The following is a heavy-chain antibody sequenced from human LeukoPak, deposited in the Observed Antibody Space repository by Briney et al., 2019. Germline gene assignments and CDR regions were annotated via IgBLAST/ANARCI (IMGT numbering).Heavy chain of an antibody. V-gene: IGHV3-7*04. J-gene: IGHJ4*02. D-gene: IGHD3-10*01. CDR2: IKPDGSVK. CDR1: GFTFSANW. Sequence: PGGSLRLSCAASGFTFSANWMTWVRQAPGRGLEWVANIKPDGSVKYYLDSVEGRFTISRDNAKNSLYLQMNSLRVEDTAVYYCARDTGPLSFGDQGGQGTLVTVSS. CDR3: ARDTGPLSFGDQ.